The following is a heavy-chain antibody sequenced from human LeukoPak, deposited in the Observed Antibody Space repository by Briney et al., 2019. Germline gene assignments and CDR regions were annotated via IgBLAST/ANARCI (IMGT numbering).Heavy chain of an antibody. V-gene: IGHV3-7*01. J-gene: IGHJ4*02. D-gene: IGHD1-1*01. CDR1: GFTFSSYW. CDR3: ARDGTGTTSGQLFDY. Sequence: GGSLRLSCAASGFTFSSYWMSWVRQAPGKGLEWVANIKQDGSEKYYVDSVKGRFTISRDNAKNSLYLQMNSLRAEDTAVYYCARDGTGTTSGQLFDYWGQGTLVTVSS. CDR2: IKQDGSEK.